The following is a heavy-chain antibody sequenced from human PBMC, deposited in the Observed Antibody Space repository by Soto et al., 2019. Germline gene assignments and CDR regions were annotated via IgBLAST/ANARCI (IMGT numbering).Heavy chain of an antibody. D-gene: IGHD1-26*01. CDR2: IYYGGST. CDR1: GGSISSGDHY. V-gene: IGHV4-31*03. J-gene: IGHJ6*03. Sequence: QVQLQESGPGLVKPSQTLSLTCTVSGGSISSGDHYWTWIRQHPGKGLEYIGYIYYGGSTYYNPSLKSRATISVDTSKSQFSLSLSSVTAADTAVYYCARVGRGQLHYYYYYMDVWGKGTTVTVSS. CDR3: ARVGRGQLHYYYYYMDV.